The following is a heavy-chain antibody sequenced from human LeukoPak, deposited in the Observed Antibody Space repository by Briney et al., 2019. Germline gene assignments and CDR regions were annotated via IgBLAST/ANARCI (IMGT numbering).Heavy chain of an antibody. CDR2: INPRGGTI. V-gene: IGHV1-46*03. J-gene: IGHJ3*02. Sequence: ASVKVSCKASGCTFTSYHLHWVRQAPGQGLEWMGIINPRGGTITYAQKFQGRVTVTRDTSTSTVYMDLSSLRSEDTAVYYCTRGGSRPQGAFDIWGQGTMVTVSS. CDR3: TRGGSRPQGAFDI. CDR1: GCTFTSYH. D-gene: IGHD6-6*01.